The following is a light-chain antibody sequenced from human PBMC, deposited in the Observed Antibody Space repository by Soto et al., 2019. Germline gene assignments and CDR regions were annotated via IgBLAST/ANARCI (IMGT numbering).Light chain of an antibody. CDR2: KAS. CDR1: QSISNW. V-gene: IGKV1-5*03. CDR3: QQYKSYFLA. J-gene: IGKJ4*01. Sequence: DIQMTQSPSTLSASVGDRVTITCRASQSISNWLAWYQQKPGKDPKLLIYKASSLESGVPSRFSGSGSVTEFTVTISSLKPDDFATYYCQQYKSYFLAFGGGTKVEIK.